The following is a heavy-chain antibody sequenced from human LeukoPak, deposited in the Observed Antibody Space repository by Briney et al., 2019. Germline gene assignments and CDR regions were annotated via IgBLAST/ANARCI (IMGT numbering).Heavy chain of an antibody. J-gene: IGHJ4*02. CDR3: AKHVITDGSGYYYFDS. CDR2: FYYTGTT. CDR1: GVSISSDCCC. D-gene: IGHD3-22*01. Sequence: SETLSLTCTVSGVSISSDCCCWGWIRQPPGKGPEGIEGFYYTGTTYYSPSLKSRITISANTSKNQFSLRLSSVTAADTAVYYCAKHVITDGSGYYYFDSWGQGTLVTVSS. V-gene: IGHV4-39*01.